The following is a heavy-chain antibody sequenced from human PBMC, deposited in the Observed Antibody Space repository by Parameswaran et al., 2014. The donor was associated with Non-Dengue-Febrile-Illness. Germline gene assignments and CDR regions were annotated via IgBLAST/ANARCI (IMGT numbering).Heavy chain of an antibody. Sequence: MPGVRQAPGKGLEWVAVISYDGSNKYYADSVKGRFTISRDNSKNTLYLQMNSLRAEDAAVYYCARDSGSYYAGVDYWGQGTLVTVSS. CDR2: ISYDGSNK. CDR3: ARDSGSYYAGVDY. J-gene: IGHJ4*02. D-gene: IGHD1-26*01. V-gene: IGHV3-33*05.